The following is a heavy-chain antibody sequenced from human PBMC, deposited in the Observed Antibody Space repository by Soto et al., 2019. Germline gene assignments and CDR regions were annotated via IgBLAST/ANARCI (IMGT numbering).Heavy chain of an antibody. CDR2: IKQDGSNK. CDR1: GFTLRGYW. CDR3: ARGGGNFDQ. Sequence: EVQLVESGGGLVQPGGSLRLTCEASGFTLRGYWMSWVRQAPGKGLEWVANIKQDGSNKYYMDSVKGQFTISRDNDKNSLFLQMNSLRAEDTAVYYCARGGGNFDQWGQGTLVTVSS. J-gene: IGHJ4*02. D-gene: IGHD3-16*01. V-gene: IGHV3-7*04.